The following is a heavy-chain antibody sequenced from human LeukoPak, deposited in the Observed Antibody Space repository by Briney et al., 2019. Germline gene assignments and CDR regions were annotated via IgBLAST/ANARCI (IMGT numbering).Heavy chain of an antibody. J-gene: IGHJ3*02. D-gene: IGHD3-22*01. V-gene: IGHV1-24*01. CDR3: ARSTTSITMIVVGDAFDI. CDR1: GYTLTELS. Sequence: ASVKVSCKVSGYTLTELSMHWVRQAPGKGLEWMGGFDPEDGETIYAQKFQGRVTMTEDTSTDTAYMELSSLRSEDTAVYYCARSTTSITMIVVGDAFDIWGQGTMVTVSS. CDR2: FDPEDGET.